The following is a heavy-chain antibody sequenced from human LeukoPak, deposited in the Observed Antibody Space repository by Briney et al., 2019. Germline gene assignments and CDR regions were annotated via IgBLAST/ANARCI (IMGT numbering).Heavy chain of an antibody. Sequence: PGGSLRLSCAASGFTFSDYYMSWIRQAPGKGLEWVSYISSSGSTIYYADSVKGRFTISRDNAKNSLYLQMNSLRAEDTAVYYCARDTIQLFSPRGSYYMDVWGKGTTVTISS. CDR2: ISSSGSTI. V-gene: IGHV3-11*04. D-gene: IGHD5-18*01. CDR1: GFTFSDYY. J-gene: IGHJ6*03. CDR3: ARDTIQLFSPRGSYYMDV.